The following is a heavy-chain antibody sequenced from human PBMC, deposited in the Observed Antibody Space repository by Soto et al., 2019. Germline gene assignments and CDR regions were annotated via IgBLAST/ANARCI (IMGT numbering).Heavy chain of an antibody. CDR1: GVTFSSYA. Sequence: ASVKVSCKASGVTFSSYAISWVRQAPGQGLEWMGGIIPIFGTANYAQKFQGRVTITADESTSTAYMEPSSLRSEDTAVYYCAGDGFHCRGGSCHRCGMDVRGQGTTVTVSS. J-gene: IGHJ6*02. D-gene: IGHD2-15*01. CDR3: AGDGFHCRGGSCHRCGMDV. CDR2: IIPIFGTA. V-gene: IGHV1-69*13.